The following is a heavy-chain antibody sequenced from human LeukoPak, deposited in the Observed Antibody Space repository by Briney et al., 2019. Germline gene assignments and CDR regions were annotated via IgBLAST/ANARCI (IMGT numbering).Heavy chain of an antibody. D-gene: IGHD3-22*01. Sequence: GSLRLSCAASGFTFSSYAMSWVRQAPGKGLEWVSAISGSGGSTYYADSVKGRFTISRDNSKNTLYLQMNSLRAEDTAVYYCAKVPSGYYDSSGPYSWFDPWGQGTLVTVSS. V-gene: IGHV3-23*01. CDR3: AKVPSGYYDSSGPYSWFDP. J-gene: IGHJ5*02. CDR1: GFTFSSYA. CDR2: ISGSGGST.